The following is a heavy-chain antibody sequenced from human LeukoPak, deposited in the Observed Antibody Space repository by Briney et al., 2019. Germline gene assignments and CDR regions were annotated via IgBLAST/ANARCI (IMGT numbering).Heavy chain of an antibody. D-gene: IGHD2-2*01. V-gene: IGHV4-59*08. CDR2: IYYTGST. CDR3: ARHYIQPPHYFDY. J-gene: IGHJ4*02. CDR1: GGSISSYY. Sequence: PSETLSLTCTVSGGSISSYYWSWIRQPPGKGLEGIAFIYYTGSTHYNPSLKSRVTVSVDTSKNQFSLKLSAVTAADTAVYYCARHYIQPPHYFDYWGQGTLLTVSS.